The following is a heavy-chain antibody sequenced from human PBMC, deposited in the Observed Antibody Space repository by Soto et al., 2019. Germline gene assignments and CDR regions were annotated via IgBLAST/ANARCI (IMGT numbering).Heavy chain of an antibody. V-gene: IGHV1-8*01. CDR3: ARGFRSSYRKIEPYNWFDP. CDR1: GYTFTSYD. J-gene: IGHJ5*02. CDR2: MNPNSGNT. D-gene: IGHD6-6*01. Sequence: ASVKVSCKASGYTFTSYDINWVRQATGQGLEWMGWMNPNSGNTGYAQKFQGRVTMTRNTSISTAYMELSSLRSEDTAVYYCARGFRSSYRKIEPYNWFDPWGQGTLVTVSS.